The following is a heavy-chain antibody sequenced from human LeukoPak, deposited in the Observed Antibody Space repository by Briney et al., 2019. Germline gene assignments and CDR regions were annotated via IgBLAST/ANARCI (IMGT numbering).Heavy chain of an antibody. D-gene: IGHD3-3*01. CDR2: IIPIFGTA. Sequence: GASVKVSCKASGGTFSSYAISWVRQAPGQGLEWMGGIIPIFGTANYAQKFQGRVTITADESTSTAYMELSSLRSEDTAVYYCARALYYDFWSGSPDDAFDIWGQGTMVTVSS. CDR3: ARALYYDFWSGSPDDAFDI. V-gene: IGHV1-69*13. J-gene: IGHJ3*02. CDR1: GGTFSSYA.